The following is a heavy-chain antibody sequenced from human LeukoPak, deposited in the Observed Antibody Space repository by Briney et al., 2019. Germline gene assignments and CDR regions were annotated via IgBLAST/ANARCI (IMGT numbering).Heavy chain of an antibody. D-gene: IGHD6-6*01. CDR3: ARGANIAARGVFDY. CDR2: IYYSGST. V-gene: IGHV4-59*01. Sequence: SETLSLTCTVSGGSISSYYWSWIRQPPGKGLEWIGYIYYSGSTNYNPSLKSRVTISVDTSKNQFSLKLSSMTAADTAVYYCARGANIAARGVFDYWGQGTLVTVSS. J-gene: IGHJ4*02. CDR1: GGSISSYY.